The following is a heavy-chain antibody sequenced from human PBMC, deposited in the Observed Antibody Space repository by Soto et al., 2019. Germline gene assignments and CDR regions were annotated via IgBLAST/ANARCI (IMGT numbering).Heavy chain of an antibody. V-gene: IGHV3-21*06. CDR3: ARESEDLTSNFDY. Sequence: GCLRLSCAASGFTFTRYSMNWFRRAPGKGLEWVSSISSTTNYIYYGDSMKGRFTISRDNAKNSLYLEMNSLRAEDTAVYYCARESEDLTSNFDYWGQGTLVTVS. CDR2: ISSTTNYI. J-gene: IGHJ4*02. CDR1: GFTFTRYS.